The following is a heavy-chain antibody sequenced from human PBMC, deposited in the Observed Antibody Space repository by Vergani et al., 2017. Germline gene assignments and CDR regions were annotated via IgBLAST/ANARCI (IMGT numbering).Heavy chain of an antibody. Sequence: QVQLQESGPGLVKPSQTLSLTCTVSGGSISSGDYYWSWIRQHPGKGLEWIGYIYYSGSTYYNPSLKSRLTFSVDTSKNQFSLKLSSVTAADTAVYYCARYYDSWSGSSYGMDVWGQGTTVTVSS. D-gene: IGHD3-22*01. J-gene: IGHJ6*02. CDR1: GGSISSGDYY. CDR2: IYYSGST. V-gene: IGHV4-30-4*08. CDR3: ARYYDSWSGSSYGMDV.